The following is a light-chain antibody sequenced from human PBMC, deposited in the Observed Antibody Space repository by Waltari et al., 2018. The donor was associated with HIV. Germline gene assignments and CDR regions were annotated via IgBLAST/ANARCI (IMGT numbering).Light chain of an antibody. CDR1: KLGNRY. CDR3: QAWDRSTYVV. CDR2: QDS. V-gene: IGLV3-1*01. J-gene: IGLJ2*01. Sequence: SFELTQPPSVSVSPGQTATITCSGDKLGNRYAYWYQQKPVQSPVLVIHQDSKRPSGIPERFSGSNSGNTAMLTISGTQATDEADYYCQAWDRSTYVVFGGGTKVTVL.